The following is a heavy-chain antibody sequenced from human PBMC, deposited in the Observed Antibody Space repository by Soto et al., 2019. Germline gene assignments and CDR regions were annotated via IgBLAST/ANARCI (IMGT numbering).Heavy chain of an antibody. Sequence: LETLSLTCAVYGGSFSGYYWSWIRQPPGKGLEWIGEINHSGSTNYNPSLKSRVTISVDTSKNQFSLKLSSVTAADTAVYYCARTGRYYYYYYYMDVWGKGTTVTVSS. J-gene: IGHJ6*03. CDR2: INHSGST. CDR3: ARTGRYYYYYYYMDV. V-gene: IGHV4-34*01. CDR1: GGSFSGYY.